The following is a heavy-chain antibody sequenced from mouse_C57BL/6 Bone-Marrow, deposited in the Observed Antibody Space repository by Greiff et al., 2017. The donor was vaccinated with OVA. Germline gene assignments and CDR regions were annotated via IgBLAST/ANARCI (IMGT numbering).Heavy chain of an antibody. D-gene: IGHD1-1*01. CDR1: GFSLTSYA. V-gene: IGHV2-9-1*01. CDR2: IWTGGGT. CDR3: ARISGSSYAMDY. Sequence: QVQLKESGPGLVAPSQSLSITCTVSGFSLTSYAISWVRQPPGKGLEWLGVIWTGGGTTYNSALKSRLSISKDNSKSQVFLKMNSLQTDDTARYYCARISGSSYAMDYWGQGTSVTVSS. J-gene: IGHJ4*01.